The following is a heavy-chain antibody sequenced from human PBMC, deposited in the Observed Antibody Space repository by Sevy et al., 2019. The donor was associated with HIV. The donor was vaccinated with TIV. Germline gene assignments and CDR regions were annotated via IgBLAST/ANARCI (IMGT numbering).Heavy chain of an antibody. D-gene: IGHD3-22*01. CDR1: GFTCSSYA. V-gene: IGHV3-30-3*01. CDR2: ISYHGSNK. J-gene: IGHJ3*02. Sequence: GGSLRLSCAASGFTCSSYAMHWVRQAPGKGLEWVAVISYHGSNKYYADSVKGRFIISRDNSKNTLYLQMNSLRAEDTAVYYCAREKYYYDSSGYENDAFDIWGQGTMVTVSS. CDR3: AREKYYYDSSGYENDAFDI.